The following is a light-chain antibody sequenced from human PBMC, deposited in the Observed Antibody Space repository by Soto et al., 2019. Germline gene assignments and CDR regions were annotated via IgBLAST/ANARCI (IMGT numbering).Light chain of an antibody. Sequence: QSALTQPASVSGSPGQSITISCTGTSSDIGSYNLVSWYQQHPGKAPKLMIHEVSKRPSGVSNRFSGSKSGNTASLTISGLQAEDEANYYCCSYAGSSTYVVFGGGTKVTVL. CDR1: SSDIGSYNL. CDR2: EVS. J-gene: IGLJ2*01. CDR3: CSYAGSSTYVV. V-gene: IGLV2-23*02.